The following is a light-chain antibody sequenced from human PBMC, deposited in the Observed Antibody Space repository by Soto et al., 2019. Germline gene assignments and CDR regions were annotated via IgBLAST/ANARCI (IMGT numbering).Light chain of an antibody. CDR1: QSVANN. Sequence: DIVMTQSPATLSVSPGERATLSCRASQSVANNLAWYQQRPGQAPRLLIYGASTRATGVPVRFSGSGSGTEFTLSISSLQSEDFAVYYCHHYNNWPHTFGGGTKVEIK. CDR2: GAS. J-gene: IGKJ4*02. CDR3: HHYNNWPHT. V-gene: IGKV3-15*01.